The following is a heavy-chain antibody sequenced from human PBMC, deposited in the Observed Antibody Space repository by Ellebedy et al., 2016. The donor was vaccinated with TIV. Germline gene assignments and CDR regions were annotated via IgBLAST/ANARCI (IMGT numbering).Heavy chain of an antibody. D-gene: IGHD3-10*01. Sequence: MPGGSLRLSCAVKGGSFNGNFWSWLRPSPGKGLEWLGELNPSGTANSNPSLKSRVTMSVDTPEKQFSLRLTSVTAADTAVYYCARARGQYLYGSGSYFTNWGQGEVVTVSS. V-gene: IGHV4-34*01. CDR2: LNPSGTA. CDR3: ARARGQYLYGSGSYFTN. J-gene: IGHJ4*02. CDR1: GGSFNGNF.